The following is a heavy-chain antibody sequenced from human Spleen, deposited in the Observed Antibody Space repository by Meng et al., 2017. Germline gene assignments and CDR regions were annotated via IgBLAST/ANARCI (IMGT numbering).Heavy chain of an antibody. D-gene: IGHD5-18*01. CDR2: VIPMLGIV. J-gene: IGHJ4*02. V-gene: IGHV1-69*02. Sequence: QVQLVQSGAEVRNPGSSVKVSCKASGDTFSSYTISWVRQAPGQGLEYMGRVIPMLGIVKYAQKFQGRVTITADKSTSTAYMELSSLTSDDTAVYYCARLPYSYGLRYYFDYWGQGTLVTVSS. CDR3: ARLPYSYGLRYYFDY. CDR1: GDTFSSYT.